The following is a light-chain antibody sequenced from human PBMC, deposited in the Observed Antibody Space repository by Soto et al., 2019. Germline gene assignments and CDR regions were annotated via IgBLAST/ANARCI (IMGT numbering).Light chain of an antibody. Sequence: QSALTQPPSASGSPGQSVTISCTGTSSGVGGYDYVSWYQQHPGKAPKLMIYEVTIRPSGVSDRFSGFKSGNTASLTVSGLQAEDEADYYCSSYTGGNPSYVFGTGTKVTV. J-gene: IGLJ1*01. CDR3: SSYTGGNPSYV. CDR1: SSGVGGYDY. V-gene: IGLV2-8*01. CDR2: EVT.